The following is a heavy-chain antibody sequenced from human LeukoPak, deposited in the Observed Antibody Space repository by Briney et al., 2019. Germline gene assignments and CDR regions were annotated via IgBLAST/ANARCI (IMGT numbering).Heavy chain of an antibody. Sequence: GGPLRLSCAASGFTFSSYWMHWVRQAPGKGLVWVSRIKGDGSRTFYADSVKGRFTISRDNAKNTLYLQMNSLRAEDTAVYYCARSDHFDYWGQGTLVTVSS. J-gene: IGHJ4*02. V-gene: IGHV3-74*01. CDR1: GFTFSSYW. CDR2: IKGDGSRT. CDR3: ARSDHFDY.